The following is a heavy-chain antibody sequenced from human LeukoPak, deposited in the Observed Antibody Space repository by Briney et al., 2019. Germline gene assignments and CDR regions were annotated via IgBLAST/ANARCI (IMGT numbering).Heavy chain of an antibody. J-gene: IGHJ5*02. CDR1: GFTFDSYA. V-gene: IGHV3-23*01. Sequence: PGGSLRLSCAASGFTFDSYAMSWVRQAPGKGLEWVSAVSRFGGTTYYADSAKGRFTISRDNSNNTLYLQMNSLRVGDTALYYCVKHVGSRWSNNRFDPWGQGTRVTVS. D-gene: IGHD6-13*01. CDR2: VSRFGGTT. CDR3: VKHVGSRWSNNRFDP.